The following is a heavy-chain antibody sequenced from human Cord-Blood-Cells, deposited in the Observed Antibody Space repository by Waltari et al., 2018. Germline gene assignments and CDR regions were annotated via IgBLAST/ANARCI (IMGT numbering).Heavy chain of an antibody. CDR3: ARNYGSGSYYYYYYGMDV. V-gene: IGHV3-21*01. CDR1: GFTFSSYS. Sequence: EVQLVESGGGLVKPGGSLRLSCAASGFTFSSYSMNWVRQAPGKGLEWVSSISSSSYIYYADSVKGRFTISRDNAKNSLYLQMNSLRAEDTAVYYCARNYGSGSYYYYYYGMDVWGQGTTVTVSS. CDR2: ISSSSYI. D-gene: IGHD3-10*01. J-gene: IGHJ6*02.